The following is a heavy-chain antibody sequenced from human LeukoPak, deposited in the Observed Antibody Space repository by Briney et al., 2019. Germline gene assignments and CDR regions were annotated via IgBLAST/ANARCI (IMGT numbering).Heavy chain of an antibody. CDR3: ARESIRSWAIGVNYYYGMDV. J-gene: IGHJ6*04. Sequence: GASVKVSCKASGGTFSSYAISWVRQAPGQGLEWMGGIIPIFGTANYARKFQGRVTITADESTSTAYMELSSLRSEDTAVYYCARESIRSWAIGVNYYYGMDVWGKGTTITVSS. D-gene: IGHD2-8*01. V-gene: IGHV1-69*13. CDR1: GGTFSSYA. CDR2: IIPIFGTA.